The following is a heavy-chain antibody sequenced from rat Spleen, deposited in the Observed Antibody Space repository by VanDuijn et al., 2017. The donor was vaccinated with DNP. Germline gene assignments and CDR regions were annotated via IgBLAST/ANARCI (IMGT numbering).Heavy chain of an antibody. V-gene: IGHV3-3*01. J-gene: IGHJ2*01. CDR3: ARSYYDGSYYYGN. CDR1: GFSITRSYR. Sequence: EAQLHESGPGLVKPSQSLSLTCSVTGFSITRSYRWNWIRKFPGDKLEWLGYINNAGSANYNPSLKSRISITRDTSRNQFFLQVNSVTTEDTATYYCARSYYDGSYYYGNWGRGVMVTVSS. CDR2: INNAGSA. D-gene: IGHD1-12*02.